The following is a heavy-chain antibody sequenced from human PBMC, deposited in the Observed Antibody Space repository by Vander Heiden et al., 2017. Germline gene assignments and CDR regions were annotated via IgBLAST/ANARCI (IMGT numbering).Heavy chain of an antibody. CDR3: ARIPRRQYCSGGSCYPADY. CDR1: GYTFTSYG. V-gene: IGHV1-18*01. CDR2: IIAYNGNT. D-gene: IGHD2-15*01. J-gene: IGHJ4*02. Sequence: HVQLVQSGAEVKKPGASVKVSCKASGYTFTSYGISWVRQAPGQGLEWMGWIIAYNGNTNYAQKLQGRVTMTTDTSTSTAYMELRSLRSDDTAVYYCARIPRRQYCSGGSCYPADYWGQGTLVAVSS.